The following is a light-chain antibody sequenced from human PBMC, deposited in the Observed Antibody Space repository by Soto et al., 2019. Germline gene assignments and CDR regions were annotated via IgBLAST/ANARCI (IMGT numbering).Light chain of an antibody. CDR3: QQYDNSVWT. CDR2: GAS. V-gene: IGKV3-20*01. CDR1: QSVSSSY. J-gene: IGKJ1*01. Sequence: EIVLTQSPGTLSLSPGERATLSCRASQSVSSSYLAWYQQKPGQAPRLLIYGASNRATGIPDRFSGGGSATDFTLTISRLEPEDFAVYYCQQYDNSVWTFGQGTKVDIK.